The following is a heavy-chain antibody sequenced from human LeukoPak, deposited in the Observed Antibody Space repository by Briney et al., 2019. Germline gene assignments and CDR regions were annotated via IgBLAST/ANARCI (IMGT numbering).Heavy chain of an antibody. CDR2: INHSGST. D-gene: IGHD4-17*01. CDR1: GGSFSGYY. CDR3: ARGSARNYGDFYYFDY. Sequence: SETLSLTCAVYGGSFSGYYWSWISQPPGKGLEWIGEINHSGSTNYNPSLKSRVTISVDTSKNQFSLKLSSVTAADTAVYYCARGSARNYGDFYYFDYWGQGTLVTVSS. J-gene: IGHJ4*02. V-gene: IGHV4-34*01.